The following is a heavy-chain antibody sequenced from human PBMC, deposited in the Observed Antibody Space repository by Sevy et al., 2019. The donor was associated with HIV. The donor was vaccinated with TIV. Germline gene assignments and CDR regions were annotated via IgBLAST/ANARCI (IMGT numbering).Heavy chain of an antibody. CDR1: GYSFTNYW. CDR2: IYPDDSDT. CDR3: ASSDSPILGAINY. V-gene: IGHV5-51*01. Sequence: GESLKISCKGSGYSFTNYWIGWVRQMPGKGLEWMGIIYPDDSDTRYSPSFQGQVTISADKSISTAYLQWSSLKASDTAMYYCASSDSPILGAINYWGQGTLVTVSS. D-gene: IGHD3-22*01. J-gene: IGHJ4*02.